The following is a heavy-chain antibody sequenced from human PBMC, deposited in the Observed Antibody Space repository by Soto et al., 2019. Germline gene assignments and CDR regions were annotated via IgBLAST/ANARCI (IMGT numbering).Heavy chain of an antibody. D-gene: IGHD2-15*01. CDR2: IHIGGGT. CDR1: GFTVSTNY. V-gene: IGHV3-66*01. J-gene: IGHJ4*02. CDR3: ARVMPYCSGGSCHTVDY. Sequence: EVHLVESGGGLVQPGESLKLSCVVSGFTVSTNYMTWVRQAPGKGLEWVSGIHIGGGTYYADYVDSRITISRDNSENTLYLQINNLRTEDTAVYYCARVMPYCSGGSCHTVDYWGQGTLVNVSS.